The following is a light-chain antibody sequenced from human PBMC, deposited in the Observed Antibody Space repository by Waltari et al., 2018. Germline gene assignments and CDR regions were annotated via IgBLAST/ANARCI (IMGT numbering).Light chain of an antibody. Sequence: QSALSQPLSASGSPGQSVTISCTGTSNDVGGYYYVSWFQQFPGKAPNLIIYDVTRRHSGGPDRFSGSKSGNTASLTISGLQVEDEATYYCCSRAGTYTWLFGGGTKVTVL. CDR1: SNDVGGYYY. CDR2: DVT. J-gene: IGLJ2*01. V-gene: IGLV2-11*01. CDR3: CSRAGTYTWL.